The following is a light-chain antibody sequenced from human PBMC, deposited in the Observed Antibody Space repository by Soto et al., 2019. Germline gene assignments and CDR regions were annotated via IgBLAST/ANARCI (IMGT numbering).Light chain of an antibody. Sequence: QSVLTQPASVSGSPGQSITISCTGTSSDVGGYNYVSWYQQHPGKAPKLMIYEVSNRPSGVSNRFSGSKSGNTASLTISGLQAEDEADHYCSSYTSSNTGVFGTGTKVT. CDR1: SSDVGGYNY. CDR3: SSYTSSNTGV. J-gene: IGLJ1*01. V-gene: IGLV2-14*01. CDR2: EVS.